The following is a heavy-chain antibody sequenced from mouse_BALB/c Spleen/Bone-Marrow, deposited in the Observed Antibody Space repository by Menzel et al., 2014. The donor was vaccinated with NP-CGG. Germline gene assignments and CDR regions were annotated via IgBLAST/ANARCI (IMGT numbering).Heavy chain of an antibody. CDR3: ARRGYDGAY. V-gene: IGHV1-9*01. CDR1: GYTFSSYW. D-gene: IGHD2-14*01. Sequence: VQLQQSGAELMKPGASVKISCKATGYTFSSYWIEWVKQRPGHGLEWIGEILPGSGSTNYNEKFKGKATSTADTSSNTAYMQLSSLTSEDSAVYYCARRGYDGAYWGQGTLVTVPA. CDR2: ILPGSGST. J-gene: IGHJ3*01.